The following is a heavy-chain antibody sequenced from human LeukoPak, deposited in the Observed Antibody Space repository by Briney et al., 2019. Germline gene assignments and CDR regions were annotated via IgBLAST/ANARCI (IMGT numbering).Heavy chain of an antibody. V-gene: IGHV4-39*01. CDR3: ARLLEGDGGENWFDP. J-gene: IGHJ5*02. Sequence: PSETLSLTCTVSGDSMSYSHYYWGWIRQPPGKGLEWIGSIYYSRSTYYNPSLKSRVTISVDTSKNQFSLKLSSVTAADTAVYYCARLLEGDGGENWFDPWGQGTLVTVSS. CDR2: IYYSRST. CDR1: GDSMSYSHYY. D-gene: IGHD4-23*01.